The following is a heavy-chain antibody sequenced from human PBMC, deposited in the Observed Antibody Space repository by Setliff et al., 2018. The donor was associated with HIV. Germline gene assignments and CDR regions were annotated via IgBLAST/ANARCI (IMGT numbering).Heavy chain of an antibody. D-gene: IGHD2-2*01. Sequence: ASVKVSCKTSGGTFSIFSITWVRQAPGQGLEWMGGIIPVFGPPNYAQRFQRRLTITADESKNTLYLQMTSLRAEDTAVYYCARRAYCSSTTCFDFWGQGTLVTVSS. V-gene: IGHV1-69*13. CDR3: ARRAYCSSTTCFDF. CDR1: GGTFSIFS. CDR2: IIPVFGPP. J-gene: IGHJ4*02.